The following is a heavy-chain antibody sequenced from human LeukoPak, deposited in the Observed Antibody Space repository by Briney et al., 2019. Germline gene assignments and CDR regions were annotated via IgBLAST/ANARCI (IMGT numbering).Heavy chain of an antibody. Sequence: SETLSLTCTVSGYSISSGYYWGWIRQPPGKELEWIGSIYFSGSTYYNPSLKSRVTISVDTSKNQFSMQVSSVTAADTAVYYCARVSSGSYYYYYIDFWGKGTTVTVSS. D-gene: IGHD3-22*01. CDR1: GYSISSGYY. V-gene: IGHV4-38-2*02. CDR2: IYFSGST. J-gene: IGHJ6*03. CDR3: ARVSSGSYYYYYIDF.